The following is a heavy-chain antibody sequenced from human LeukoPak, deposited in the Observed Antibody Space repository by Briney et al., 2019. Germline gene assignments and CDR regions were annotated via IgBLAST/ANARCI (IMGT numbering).Heavy chain of an antibody. CDR1: GFTFSSYA. V-gene: IGHV3-30-3*01. CDR2: ISYDGSNK. CDR3: ARGGNGELLYCGMDV. J-gene: IGHJ6*02. Sequence: GGSLRLSCAASGFTFSSYAMHWVRQAPGKGLEWVAVISYDGSNKYYADSVKGRFTISRDNSKNTLYLQMNSLRSEDTAVYYCARGGNGELLYCGMDVWGQGTTVTVSS. D-gene: IGHD1-26*01.